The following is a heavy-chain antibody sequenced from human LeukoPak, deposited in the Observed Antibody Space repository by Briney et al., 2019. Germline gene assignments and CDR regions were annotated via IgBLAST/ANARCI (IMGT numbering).Heavy chain of an antibody. J-gene: IGHJ4*02. CDR1: GFTVSSNY. Sequence: PGGSLRLSCAASGFTVSSNYMSWVRQAPGKGLEWVSVIYSGGSTYYADSVKGRFTISRDNSKNTLYLQMNSLRAEDTAVYYCAKDQAAHPGLDYWGQGTLVTVSS. V-gene: IGHV3-66*01. CDR2: IYSGGST. CDR3: AKDQAAHPGLDY. D-gene: IGHD6-13*01.